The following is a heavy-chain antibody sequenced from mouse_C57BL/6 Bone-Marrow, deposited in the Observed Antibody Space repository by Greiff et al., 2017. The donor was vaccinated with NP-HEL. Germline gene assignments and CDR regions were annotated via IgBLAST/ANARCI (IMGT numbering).Heavy chain of an antibody. V-gene: IGHV5-17*01. CDR2: ISSGSSTI. D-gene: IGHD2-12*01. Sequence: EVNVVESGGGLVKPGGSLKLSCAASGFTFSDYGMHWVRQAPEKGLEWVAYISSGSSTIYYADTVTGRFTISRDNAKNTLFLQMTSLRSEDTAMYYCARRYRGLYYYAMDNWGQGTSVTVSS. CDR1: GFTFSDYG. CDR3: ARRYRGLYYYAMDN. J-gene: IGHJ4*01.